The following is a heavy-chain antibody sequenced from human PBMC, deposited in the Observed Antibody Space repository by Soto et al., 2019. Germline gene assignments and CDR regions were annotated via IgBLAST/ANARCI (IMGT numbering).Heavy chain of an antibody. Sequence: QVQLVQSGAEVKKPGASVKVSCKASGYTFTSYGISWVRQAPGQGLEWMGWISAYNGNTNYAQKLQGRVTMTTDTXXSTDYMELRSLRSDDTAVYYCARDRADILTGSFDYWGQGTLVTVSS. CDR2: ISAYNGNT. CDR3: ARDRADILTGSFDY. CDR1: GYTFTSYG. V-gene: IGHV1-18*01. J-gene: IGHJ4*02. D-gene: IGHD3-9*01.